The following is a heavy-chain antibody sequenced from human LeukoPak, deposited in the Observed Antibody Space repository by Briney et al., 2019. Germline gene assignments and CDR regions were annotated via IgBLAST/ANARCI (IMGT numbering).Heavy chain of an antibody. J-gene: IGHJ4*02. Sequence: ASVKVSCKASGYTFTGYYMHWVRQAPGQGPEWMGWIDPKNGRTDHAQRFQGRVTMTRDTSINTAYMELTNLRSDDTAVYYCAPTHGNGWYYYDYWGQGTQVTVSS. D-gene: IGHD6-19*01. V-gene: IGHV1-2*02. CDR3: APTHGNGWYYYDY. CDR1: GYTFTGYY. CDR2: IDPKNGRT.